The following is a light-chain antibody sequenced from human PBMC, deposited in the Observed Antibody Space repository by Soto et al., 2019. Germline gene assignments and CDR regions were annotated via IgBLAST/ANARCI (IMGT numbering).Light chain of an antibody. CDR2: EVS. Sequence: QSALTEPASVSLSPGQSITISCTGTSSDVGGYNYVSWYQQHPGKAPKLMIYEVSNRPSGVSDRFSGSKSGNRASLTISGLQAEDEADYYCSSYSSSSTLWVFGTGTQLTVL. V-gene: IGLV2-14*01. CDR3: SSYSSSSTLWV. CDR1: SSDVGGYNY. J-gene: IGLJ1*01.